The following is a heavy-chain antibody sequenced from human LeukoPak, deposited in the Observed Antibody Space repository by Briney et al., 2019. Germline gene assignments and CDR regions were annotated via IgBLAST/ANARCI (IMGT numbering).Heavy chain of an antibody. CDR1: GFTFSSYS. CDR3: ARGDSSSWFMVPTDY. CDR2: ISSSSSYI. Sequence: GGSLRLSCAASGFTFSSYSMNWVRQAPGKGLEWVSSISSSSSYIYYADSVKGRFTISRDNAKNSLYLQMNSLRAEDTAVYYCARGDSSSWFMVPTDYWGQGTLVTISS. V-gene: IGHV3-21*01. J-gene: IGHJ4*02. D-gene: IGHD6-13*01.